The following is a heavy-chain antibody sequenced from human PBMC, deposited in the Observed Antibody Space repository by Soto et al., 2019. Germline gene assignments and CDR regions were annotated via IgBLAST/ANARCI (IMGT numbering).Heavy chain of an antibody. J-gene: IGHJ4*02. CDR3: ARDRGYGSGSYYLDY. V-gene: IGHV3-21*01. CDR1: GFTFSSYS. Sequence: GGSLRLSCAASGFTFSSYSMNWVRQAPGKGLEWVSSISSSSSYIYYADSVKGRFTISRDNAKNSLYLQMNSLRAEDTAVYYCARDRGYGSGSYYLDYWGQGTLVTVSS. D-gene: IGHD3-10*01. CDR2: ISSSSSYI.